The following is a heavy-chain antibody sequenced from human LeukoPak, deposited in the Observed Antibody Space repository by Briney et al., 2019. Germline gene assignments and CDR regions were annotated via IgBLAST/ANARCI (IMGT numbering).Heavy chain of an antibody. Sequence: GGSLRLSCAASGFTFSSYGMHWVRQAPGKGLEWVAVIWYDGSNKYYADSVKGRFTISRDNSKNTLYLQMNSLRAEDTAVYYCARKYSSSWYGFDYWGQGTLVTVSS. CDR2: IWYDGSNK. CDR3: ARKYSSSWYGFDY. CDR1: GFTFSSYG. D-gene: IGHD6-13*01. V-gene: IGHV3-33*01. J-gene: IGHJ4*02.